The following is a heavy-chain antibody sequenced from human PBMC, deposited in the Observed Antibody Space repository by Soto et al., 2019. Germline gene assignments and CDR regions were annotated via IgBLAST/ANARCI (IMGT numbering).Heavy chain of an antibody. Sequence: QVQLVQSGAEVKKPGSSVKVSCKASGGTFSSYAISWVRQAPGQGLEWMGGIIPIFGTANYAQKFQGRVTITADESTSTAYMELSSLRSEDTAVYYCARDPLNEKIVPAAMLEDNWFDPWGQGTLVTVSS. J-gene: IGHJ5*02. V-gene: IGHV1-69*12. CDR3: ARDPLNEKIVPAAMLEDNWFDP. CDR1: GGTFSSYA. D-gene: IGHD2-2*01. CDR2: IIPIFGTA.